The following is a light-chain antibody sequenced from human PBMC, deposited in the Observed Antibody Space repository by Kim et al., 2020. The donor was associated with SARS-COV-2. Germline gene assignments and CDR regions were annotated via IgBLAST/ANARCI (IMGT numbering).Light chain of an antibody. CDR2: GAS. CDR3: QQYGSSPPLT. V-gene: IGKV3-20*01. Sequence: EIVLTQSPGTLSLSPGERATLSCRARQSVSGSYLACYQQKPGQAPRLLIYGASSRATGIPDRLSGSGSGTDFTLTTSRLEPEDFAVYYCQQYGSSPPLTLGGGT. J-gene: IGKJ4*01. CDR1: QSVSGSY.